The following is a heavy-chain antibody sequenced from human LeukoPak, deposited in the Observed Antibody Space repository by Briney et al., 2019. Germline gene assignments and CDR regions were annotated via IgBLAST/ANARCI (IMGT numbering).Heavy chain of an antibody. Sequence: GGSLRLSCAASGFTFSSYGMHWVRQAPGKGPEWVAVISYDGSNKYYADSVRGRFTIYRDNCKNTLYLQMNSLRAEDTAVYYCGSISGGASGDFWGQGTLVTVSS. CDR1: GFTFSSYG. CDR3: GSISGGASGDF. D-gene: IGHD3-10*01. V-gene: IGHV3-30*03. J-gene: IGHJ4*02. CDR2: ISYDGSNK.